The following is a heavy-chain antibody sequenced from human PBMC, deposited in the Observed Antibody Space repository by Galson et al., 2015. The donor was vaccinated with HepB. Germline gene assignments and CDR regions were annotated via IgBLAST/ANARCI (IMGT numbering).Heavy chain of an antibody. D-gene: IGHD2-2*01. Sequence: SLRLSCAASGFTFSSYAMSWVRQAPGKGLEWVSAISGSGGSTYYADSVKGRFTISRDNAKNTLYLQMNSLRAEDTAVYYCAKGGVVCSSTSCLGGDYYYMDVCCKGTTFTVSS. J-gene: IGHJ6*03. CDR3: AKGGVVCSSTSCLGGDYYYMDV. V-gene: IGHV3-23*01. CDR1: GFTFSSYA. CDR2: ISGSGGST.